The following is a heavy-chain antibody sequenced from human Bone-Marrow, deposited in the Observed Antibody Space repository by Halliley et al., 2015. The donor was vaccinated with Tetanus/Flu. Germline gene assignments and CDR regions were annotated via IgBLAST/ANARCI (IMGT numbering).Heavy chain of an antibody. CDR1: SDSISSGYY. V-gene: IGHV4-31*03. CDR3: ATLEYDSGGYYRTRENTFDI. Sequence: TLSLTCSVSSDSISSGYYWSWIRQHPGKGLEWIGFIYYSGTTYYNPSLQSRVTISVDKSKNQFSLRLNSVTAADTAVYYCATLEYDSGGYYRTRENTFDIWGHGTMVTVSS. CDR2: IYYSGTT. J-gene: IGHJ3*02. D-gene: IGHD3-22*01.